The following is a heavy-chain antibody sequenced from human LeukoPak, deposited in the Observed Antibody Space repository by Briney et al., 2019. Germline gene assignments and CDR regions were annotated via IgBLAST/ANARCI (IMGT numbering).Heavy chain of an antibody. J-gene: IGHJ4*02. V-gene: IGHV4-39*01. Sequence: SETLSLTCTVSGGSISSSSYYWGWIRQPPGKGLEWIGSIYYSGSTYYNPSLKSRVTISVDTSKNQFSLKLSPVTAADTAVYYCARGRGRITMIRGVTTFDYWGQGTLVTVSS. D-gene: IGHD3-10*01. CDR3: ARGRGRITMIRGVTTFDY. CDR2: IYYSGST. CDR1: GGSISSSSYY.